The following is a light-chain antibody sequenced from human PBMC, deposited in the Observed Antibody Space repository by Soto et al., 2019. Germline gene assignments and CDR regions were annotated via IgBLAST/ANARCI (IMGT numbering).Light chain of an antibody. CDR2: EVS. V-gene: IGLV2-8*01. Sequence: QSALTQPPSASGSPGQSVTISCTGTSSDVGSYRFVSWYQQHPGKAPKLLIYEVSKRPSGVPDRFSASTSGNTASLTVSGLQADDEADYYCQSYDSTLSALVFGGGTKLTVL. CDR3: QSYDSTLSALV. J-gene: IGLJ3*02. CDR1: SSDVGSYRF.